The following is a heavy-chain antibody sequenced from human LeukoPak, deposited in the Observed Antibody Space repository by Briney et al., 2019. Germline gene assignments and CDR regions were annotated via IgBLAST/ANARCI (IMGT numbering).Heavy chain of an antibody. CDR3: ARVPIVLRSGPP. V-gene: IGHV3-66*01. CDR1: GFTVSSNY. J-gene: IGHJ5*02. D-gene: IGHD3-3*01. CDR2: IYSGGST. Sequence: GGSLRLSCAASGFTVSSNYMSWVRQAPGKGLEWVSVIYSGGSTYYADSVKGRFTISRDNSKNTLYLQMNSLRAEDTAVYYCARVPIVLRSGPPWGQGTLVTVSS.